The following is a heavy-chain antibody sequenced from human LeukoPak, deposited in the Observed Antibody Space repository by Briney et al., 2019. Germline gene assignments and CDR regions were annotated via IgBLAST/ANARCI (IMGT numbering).Heavy chain of an antibody. D-gene: IGHD5-18*01. CDR2: IIPIFGTA. V-gene: IGHV1-69*05. CDR1: GGTFSSYA. J-gene: IGHJ4*02. Sequence: SVKVSCKASGGTFSSYAISWVRQAPGQGLEWMGRIIPIFGTANYAQKFQGRVTITTDESTGTAYMELSSLRSEDTAVYYCARDWRAQGYSYGYGFDYWGQGTLVTVSS. CDR3: ARDWRAQGYSYGYGFDY.